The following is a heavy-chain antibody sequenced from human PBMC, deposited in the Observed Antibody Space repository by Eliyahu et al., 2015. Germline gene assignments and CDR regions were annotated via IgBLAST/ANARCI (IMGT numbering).Heavy chain of an antibody. CDR1: GGSFSGYY. CDR3: ARGLHRYNWNDGVY. D-gene: IGHD1-20*01. J-gene: IGHJ4*02. Sequence: QVQLQQWGAGLLKPSETLSLTCAVYGGSFSGYYWSWIRQPPGKGLEWIGEINHSGSTNYNPSLKSRVTISVDTSKNQFSLKLSSVTAADTAVYYCARGLHRYNWNDGVYWGQGTLVTVSS. CDR2: INHSGST. V-gene: IGHV4-34*01.